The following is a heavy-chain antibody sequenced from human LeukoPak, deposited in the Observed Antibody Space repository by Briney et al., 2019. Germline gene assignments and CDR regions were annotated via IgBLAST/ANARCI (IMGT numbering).Heavy chain of an antibody. CDR3: ARGSFIAEINFDY. D-gene: IGHD6-13*01. CDR2: ISAYNGNT. J-gene: IGHJ4*02. V-gene: IGHV1-18*01. CDR1: DYTFTSYG. Sequence: ASVKVSCKTSDYTFTSYGISWVRQAPGQGLEWMGWISAYNGNTNYAQKLQGRVTVTTDTSTSTAYMEVRSLRSDDTAVYYCARGSFIAEINFDYWGQGTLVTVSS.